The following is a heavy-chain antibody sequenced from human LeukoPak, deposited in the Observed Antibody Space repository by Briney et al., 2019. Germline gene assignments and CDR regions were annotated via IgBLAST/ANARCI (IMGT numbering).Heavy chain of an antibody. J-gene: IGHJ4*02. Sequence: PSETLSLTCTVSGGSLGTSAYYWNWIRQHPGKGLEWIGFISDSGSTLYNPSLKSRVTISSDPSKDQFSLKLTSVTAADMAVYYCARGRYSYGWNDCWGQGTLVIVSS. CDR2: ISDSGST. V-gene: IGHV4-31*03. CDR3: ARGRYSYGWNDC. D-gene: IGHD3-16*02. CDR1: GGSLGTSAYY.